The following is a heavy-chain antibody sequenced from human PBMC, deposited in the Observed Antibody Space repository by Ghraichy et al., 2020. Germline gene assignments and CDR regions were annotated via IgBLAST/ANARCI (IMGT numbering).Heavy chain of an antibody. CDR2: IYPGDSDT. CDR1: GYSFTSYW. D-gene: IGHD6-13*01. J-gene: IGHJ4*02. Sequence: GESLNISCKGSGYSFTSYWIGWVRQMPGKGLEWMGIIYPGDSDTRYSPPFQGQVIISADKSISTAYLQWNSLKASDTAMYYCARQGPRAYSSSWYYLDYWGQGTLVTVSS. V-gene: IGHV5-51*01. CDR3: ARQGPRAYSSSWYYLDY.